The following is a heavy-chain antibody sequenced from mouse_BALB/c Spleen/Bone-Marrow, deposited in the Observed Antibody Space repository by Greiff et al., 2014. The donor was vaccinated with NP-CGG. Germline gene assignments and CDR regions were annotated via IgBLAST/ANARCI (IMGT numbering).Heavy chain of an antibody. V-gene: IGHV5-6-4*01. D-gene: IGHD2-4*01. CDR3: TSMITRGYYFDY. Sequence: VQLKESGGGLVKPGGSLKLSCAASGFTFSSYTMSWVRQTPEKRLEWVATISSGGSYTYYPDSVKGRFTISRDNAKNTLYLQMSSLKSEDTAMYYCTSMITRGYYFDYWGQGTTPTVSS. CDR2: ISSGGSYT. J-gene: IGHJ2*01. CDR1: GFTFSSYT.